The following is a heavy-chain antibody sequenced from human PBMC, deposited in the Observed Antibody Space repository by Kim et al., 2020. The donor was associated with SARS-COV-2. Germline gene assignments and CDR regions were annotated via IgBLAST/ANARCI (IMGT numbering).Heavy chain of an antibody. CDR1: GYTFTSYD. CDR2: MNPNSGNT. V-gene: IGHV1-8*01. CDR3: ARGYYYGSGSYPIEDY. D-gene: IGHD3-10*01. J-gene: IGHJ4*02. Sequence: ASVKVSCKASGYTFTSYDINWVRQATGQGLEWMGWMNPNSGNTGYAQKFQGRVTMTRNTSISTAYMELSSLRSEDTAVYYCARGYYYGSGSYPIEDYWGQGTLVTVSS.